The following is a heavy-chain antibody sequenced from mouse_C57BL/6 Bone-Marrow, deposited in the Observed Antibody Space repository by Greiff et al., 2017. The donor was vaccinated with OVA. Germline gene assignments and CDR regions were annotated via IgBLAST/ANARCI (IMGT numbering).Heavy chain of an antibody. V-gene: IGHV14-1*01. CDR3: TSMVRRYFDV. D-gene: IGHD2-2*01. CDR2: IDPEDGDT. CDR1: GFNIKDYY. Sequence: VQLQQSGAELVRPGASVKFSCTASGFNIKDYYMHWVKQRPEQGLEWIGRIDPEDGDTEYAPKFQGKATMTADTSSNTAYLQLSSLTSEDTAVYYCTSMVRRYFDVWGTGTTVTVSS. J-gene: IGHJ1*03.